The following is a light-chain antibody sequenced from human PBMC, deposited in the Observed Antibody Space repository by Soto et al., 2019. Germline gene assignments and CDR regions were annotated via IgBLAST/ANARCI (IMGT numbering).Light chain of an antibody. Sequence: RVAQSAAAVSASVGDRGTSTCRASQSISSWLAWYQQKPGKAPKLLIYKASSLESGVPSRFSGSGSGTEFTLTISSLQPADFAPYYCPHSHRYSKPFPQGGKAAIK. CDR1: QSISSW. CDR2: KAS. J-gene: IGKJ1*01. V-gene: IGKV1-5*03. CDR3: PHSHRYSKP.